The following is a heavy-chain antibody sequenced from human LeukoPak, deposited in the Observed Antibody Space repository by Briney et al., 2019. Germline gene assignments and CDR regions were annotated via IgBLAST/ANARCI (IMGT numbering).Heavy chain of an antibody. Sequence: SETLSLTCTVSGGSISSYYWSWIRQPPGKGLEWIGYIYYSGSTNYNPSLKSRVTISVDTSKNQFSLQLNSVTPEDTAVYYCARGEGQLWFNYAPRGVYYYYMDVWGKGTTVTVSS. CDR3: ARGEGQLWFNYAPRGVYYYYMDV. J-gene: IGHJ6*03. V-gene: IGHV4-59*12. CDR1: GGSISSYY. CDR2: IYYSGST. D-gene: IGHD5-18*01.